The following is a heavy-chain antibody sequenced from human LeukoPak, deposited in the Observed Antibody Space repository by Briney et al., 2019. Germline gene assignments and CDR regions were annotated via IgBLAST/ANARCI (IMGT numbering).Heavy chain of an antibody. CDR2: IYYSGST. Sequence: SQTLSLTCTVSGGSISSGDYYWSWIRQPPGKGLEWIGYIYYSGSTYYNPSLKSRVTISVDPSKNQFSLKLSSVTAADTAVYYCARGPPLLWFGELLSGLGSGFDPWGQGTLVTVSS. J-gene: IGHJ5*02. CDR1: GGSISSGDYY. V-gene: IGHV4-30-4*01. D-gene: IGHD3-10*01. CDR3: ARGPPLLWFGELLSGLGSGFDP.